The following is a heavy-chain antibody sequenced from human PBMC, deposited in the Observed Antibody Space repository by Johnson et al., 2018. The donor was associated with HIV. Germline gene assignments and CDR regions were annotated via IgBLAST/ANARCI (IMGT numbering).Heavy chain of an antibody. CDR1: GFTFSDYY. Sequence: QVQVVESGGGLVTPGGSVKLSCQGSGFTFSDYYMTWIRQAPGKGLEWVSYIRTDGSSTYYADAVKGRFTFVRDNAKNSVYLQMTSLRVEDTAVYYCARGGGSDWYNAFDIWGQGTMVTVSS. CDR2: IRTDGSST. V-gene: IGHV3-11*04. CDR3: ARGGGSDWYNAFDI. J-gene: IGHJ3*02. D-gene: IGHD6-19*01.